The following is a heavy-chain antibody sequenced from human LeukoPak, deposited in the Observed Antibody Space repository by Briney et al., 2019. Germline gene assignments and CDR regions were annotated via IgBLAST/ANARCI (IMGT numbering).Heavy chain of an antibody. D-gene: IGHD4-17*01. CDR1: GFTFSTYG. Sequence: GRSLRLSCAASGFTFSTYGMHWVRQAPGKGLEWVAVICYDGGIKYYADSVKGRFSISRDNSKNTLYLQMNSLRADDTALYYCAKGARGDTVTSIVGLNWFDPWGQGTLVTVSS. V-gene: IGHV3-33*03. CDR3: AKGARGDTVTSIVGLNWFDP. CDR2: ICYDGGIK. J-gene: IGHJ5*02.